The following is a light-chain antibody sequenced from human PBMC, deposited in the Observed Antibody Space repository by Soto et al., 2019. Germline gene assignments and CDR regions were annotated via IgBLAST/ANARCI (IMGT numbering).Light chain of an antibody. CDR2: EVT. Sequence: QSALTQPASVSGSPGQSITISCTGTRSDIGSYNSIAWYQQHPGKAPRVMIFEVTKRPSGISNRFSGSKSGSTASLTISGLQAEDEADYFCFSYAGSSTWVFGRG. CDR3: FSYAGSSTWV. V-gene: IGLV2-23*02. CDR1: RSDIGSYNS. J-gene: IGLJ3*02.